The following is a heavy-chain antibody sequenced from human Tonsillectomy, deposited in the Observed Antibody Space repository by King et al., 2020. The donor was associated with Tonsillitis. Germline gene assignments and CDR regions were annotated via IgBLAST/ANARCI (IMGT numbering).Heavy chain of an antibody. J-gene: IGHJ4*02. CDR1: GFTFSDYY. V-gene: IGHV3-11*06. CDR2: INSSGSRT. D-gene: IGHD6-19*01. Sequence: VQLVESGGGVVKPGGSLRLSCAVFGFTFSDYYMTWFRQAPGKGLEWISDINSSGSRTNYADSVKGRFTISRDNAKKSLYLLMNNLRAEDTAVYYCARDRHSSNYFVDWGQGTLVTVSS. CDR3: ARDRHSSNYFVD.